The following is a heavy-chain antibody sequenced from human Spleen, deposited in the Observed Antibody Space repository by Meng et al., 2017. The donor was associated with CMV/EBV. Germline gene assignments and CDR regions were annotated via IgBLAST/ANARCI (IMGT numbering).Heavy chain of an antibody. J-gene: IGHJ4*02. CDR3: ARRPGPTTLVAEGDF. CDR1: GFSFSGSA. D-gene: IGHD5-12*01. CDR2: IRSKANNYVT. Sequence: GESLKISCAASGFSFSGSAIHWVRQASGKGLEWVGRIRSKANNYVTAYAASVEDRFSVSRDDSKNTAYLQMNSLRIEDTAVYYCARRPGPTTLVAEGDFWGRGTLVTVSS. V-gene: IGHV3-73*01.